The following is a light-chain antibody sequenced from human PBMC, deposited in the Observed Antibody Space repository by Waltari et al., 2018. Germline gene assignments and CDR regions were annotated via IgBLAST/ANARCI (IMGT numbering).Light chain of an antibody. CDR3: CSCVGRNIYWV. V-gene: IGLV2-11*01. CDR1: SSDVGATNF. CDR2: DIN. J-gene: IGLJ3*02. Sequence: QSALTQPRSVSGSPGQSVTISCTGTSSDVGATNFVSWYQHHPDKAPKLIIYDINKTPAGVPDRFSGSKSGNTASLTISGLQAEDEADYYCCSCVGRNIYWVFGGGTKLTVL.